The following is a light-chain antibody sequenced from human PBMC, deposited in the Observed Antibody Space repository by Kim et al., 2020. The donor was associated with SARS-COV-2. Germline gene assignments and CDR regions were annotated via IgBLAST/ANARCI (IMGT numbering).Light chain of an antibody. CDR2: PPD. Sequence: QRVTISCTVSMSNIGAGFDVLRYQQLPGTSPRRLILPPDARAPGVPDLFSGSKSGTEASLASTVLQTEDEADYYCQSYDRGLSGGVFGVGTKVTVL. J-gene: IGLJ3*02. CDR3: QSYDRGLSGGV. V-gene: IGLV1-40*01. CDR1: MSNIGAGFD.